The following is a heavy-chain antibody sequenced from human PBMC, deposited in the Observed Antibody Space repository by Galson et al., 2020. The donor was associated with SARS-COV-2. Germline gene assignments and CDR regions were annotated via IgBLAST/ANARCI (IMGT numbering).Heavy chain of an antibody. Sequence: GESLKISCAASGFTFSSYAMHWVRQAPGKGLEFVSTIDSNGGSAYYANSVKGRFTISRDNSKNTLYLQMDSLRADDMAVYYCARDHCSGGSCSHSDYWGQGTLVTVFS. V-gene: IGHV3-64*01. J-gene: IGHJ4*02. CDR1: GFTFSSYA. CDR2: IDSNGGSA. D-gene: IGHD2-15*01. CDR3: ARDHCSGGSCSHSDY.